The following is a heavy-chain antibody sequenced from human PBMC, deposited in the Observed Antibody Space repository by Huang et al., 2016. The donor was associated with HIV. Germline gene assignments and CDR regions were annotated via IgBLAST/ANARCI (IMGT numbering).Heavy chain of an antibody. CDR1: GYSFTDYG. V-gene: IGHV1-18*01. J-gene: IGHJ3*01. CDR2: IRALKGDT. D-gene: IGHD3-22*01. Sequence: QAQLMQSGPEVKKPGASVKVSCKTSGYSFTDYGITWVRQAPGQGPEGVGCIRALKGDTEIAQMLQGRVTLTTDPSTSMAYMELRSLRFDDTAVYFCARDPKYHRIGYYRQRRGIDVWGQGTMVSVSS. CDR3: ARDPKYHRIGYYRQRRGIDV.